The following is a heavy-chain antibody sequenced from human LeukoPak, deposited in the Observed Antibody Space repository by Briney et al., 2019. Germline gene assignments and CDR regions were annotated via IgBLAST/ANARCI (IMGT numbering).Heavy chain of an antibody. Sequence: ASVKVSCKASGYTFTSYDINWVRPATGQGLEWMGWMNPNSGNTGYAQKFQGRVTMTRHTSISTAYMELSSLRSEDTAVYYCARWGYDWDDLFDIWGQGTMVSVSS. D-gene: IGHD3-16*01. V-gene: IGHV1-8*01. CDR3: ARWGYDWDDLFDI. J-gene: IGHJ3*02. CDR2: MNPNSGNT. CDR1: GYTFTSYD.